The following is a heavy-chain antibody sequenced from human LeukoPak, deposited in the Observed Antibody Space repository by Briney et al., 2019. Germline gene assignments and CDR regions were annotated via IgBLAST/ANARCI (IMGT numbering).Heavy chain of an antibody. CDR3: ARDRTGTLFDY. CDR1: GGSISSYY. Sequence: SETLSLTGTVSGGSISSYYWSWIRQPPGKGLEWIGYIYYSGSTNYNPSLKSRVTISVDTSKNQFSLKLSSVTAADTAVYYCARDRTGTLFDYWGQGTLVTVSS. CDR2: IYYSGST. J-gene: IGHJ4*02. V-gene: IGHV4-59*01. D-gene: IGHD1-1*01.